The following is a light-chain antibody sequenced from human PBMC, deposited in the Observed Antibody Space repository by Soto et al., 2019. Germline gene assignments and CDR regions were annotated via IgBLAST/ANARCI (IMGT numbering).Light chain of an antibody. CDR2: QDT. CDR1: KLGDKY. J-gene: IGLJ1*01. CDR3: QAWDSRTAV. Sequence: SSELTQPPSVSVSPGQTASITCSGDKLGDKYACWYQQKPGQSPVLVIYQDTKRPSGIPERFSGSNSGNTATLTISGTQAMDEADYYCQAWDSRTAVFGTGTKVTVL. V-gene: IGLV3-1*01.